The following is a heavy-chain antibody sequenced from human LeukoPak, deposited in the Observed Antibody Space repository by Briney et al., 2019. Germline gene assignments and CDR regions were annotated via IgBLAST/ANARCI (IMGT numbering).Heavy chain of an antibody. Sequence: PGGSLRLSCAASGFTFSDYWMTWVRQAPGKGLEWVAHIKQDGSERDYLDSVKGRFTISRDDAKNSLYLQMNSLRAEDTATYYCARAWISALGIWGQGTVVTVSS. J-gene: IGHJ3*02. D-gene: IGHD5-12*01. CDR1: GFTFSDYW. CDR3: ARAWISALGI. V-gene: IGHV3-7*01. CDR2: IKQDGSER.